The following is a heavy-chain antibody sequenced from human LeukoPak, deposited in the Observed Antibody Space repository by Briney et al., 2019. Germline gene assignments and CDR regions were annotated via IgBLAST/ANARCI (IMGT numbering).Heavy chain of an antibody. J-gene: IGHJ4*02. D-gene: IGHD1-26*01. CDR3: AKDSGSYGGIDY. CDR1: GFTFSSYA. V-gene: IGHV3-30*04. CDR2: ISYDGSNK. Sequence: PGGSLRLSCAASGFTFSSYAMHWVRQAPGKGLEWVAVISYDGSNKYYADSVKGRFTISRDNSKNTLYLQMNSLRAEDTAVYYCAKDSGSYGGIDYWGQGTLVTVSS.